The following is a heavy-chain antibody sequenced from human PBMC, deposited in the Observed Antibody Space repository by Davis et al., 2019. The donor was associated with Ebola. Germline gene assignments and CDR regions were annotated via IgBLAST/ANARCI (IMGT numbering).Heavy chain of an antibody. Sequence: SETLSLTCTVSGGSFSNYFWSWIRQPPGKGLEWIGEINHSGSTNYNPSLKSRVTISVDTSKNQFSLKLSSVTAADTAVYYCARGRWFDYWGQGTLVTVSS. CDR1: GGSFSNYF. CDR3: ARGRWFDY. J-gene: IGHJ4*02. CDR2: INHSGST. D-gene: IGHD6-13*01. V-gene: IGHV4-34*01.